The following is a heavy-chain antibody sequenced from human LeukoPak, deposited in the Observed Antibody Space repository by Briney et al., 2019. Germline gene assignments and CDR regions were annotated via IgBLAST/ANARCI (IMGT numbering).Heavy chain of an antibody. D-gene: IGHD6-19*01. CDR2: ISSSSSTI. J-gene: IGHJ3*02. CDR3: ARVLSVKAGTDAFDI. CDR1: GFTFSSYS. Sequence: PGRSLRLSCAASGFTFSSYSMNWVRQAPGKGLEWVSYISSSSSTIYYADPVKGRFTVSRDNAKNSLYLQINSLRAEDTAVYYCARVLSVKAGTDAFDIWGQGTMVTVSS. V-gene: IGHV3-48*04.